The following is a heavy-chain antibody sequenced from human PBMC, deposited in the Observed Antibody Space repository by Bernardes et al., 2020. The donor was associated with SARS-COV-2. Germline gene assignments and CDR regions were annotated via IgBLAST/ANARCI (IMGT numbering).Heavy chain of an antibody. V-gene: IGHV1-2*02. CDR3: ARGPTVCSGSYFLDF. CDR2: VYPADGKT. Sequence: ASVKVSCEASGYTFTYISYYLHRVRQAPGPPPEWMGWVYPADGKTNYAQKCQGRVSLTRDTSINTAFMEMYGLTPDDTAVYYCARGPTVCSGSYFLDFCGQGTLVSVSS. D-gene: IGHD3-10*01. CDR1: GYTFTYISYY. J-gene: IGHJ4*02.